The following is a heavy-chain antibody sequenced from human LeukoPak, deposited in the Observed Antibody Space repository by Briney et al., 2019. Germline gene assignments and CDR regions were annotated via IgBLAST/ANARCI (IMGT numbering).Heavy chain of an antibody. Sequence: ASVKVSCKASGYTFTSYGIHWVRQAPGQGLEWMGWIRDYSGNTNYAQHLQGGVTMTTDTSTSTAYMELRSLRSDDTAVYYCAREHPQYYDQPQSAFDIWGQGTMVTVSS. V-gene: IGHV1-18*01. D-gene: IGHD3-22*01. CDR2: IRDYSGNT. CDR1: GYTFTSYG. CDR3: AREHPQYYDQPQSAFDI. J-gene: IGHJ3*02.